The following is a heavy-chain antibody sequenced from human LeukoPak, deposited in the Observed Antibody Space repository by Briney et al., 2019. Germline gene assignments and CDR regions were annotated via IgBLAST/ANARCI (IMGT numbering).Heavy chain of an antibody. CDR3: GRGEDRSGYRIDC. D-gene: IGHD3-22*01. CDR1: GGSISSYY. Sequence: SETLSLTCTVSGGSISSYYWSWIRQPPGKGLEWIGYIYYSGCTNYNPSLKSRVTISVDTSKNQFSLKLSSVTAADTAVYYCGRGEDRSGYRIDCWGQGTLVTVSS. CDR2: IYYSGCT. V-gene: IGHV4-59*01. J-gene: IGHJ4*02.